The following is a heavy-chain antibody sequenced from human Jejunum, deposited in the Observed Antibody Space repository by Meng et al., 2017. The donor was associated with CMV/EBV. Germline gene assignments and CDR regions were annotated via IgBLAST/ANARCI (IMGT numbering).Heavy chain of an antibody. Sequence: FPFSNHAMGWVRQAPGKGLEWVSVIYSGGSTTYYADSVRGRFTISRDNSDNMLYLQMNSLRAEDTAVYYCAREGHYFDFWVGYFDSWGQGTLVTVSS. CDR2: IYSGGSTT. J-gene: IGHJ4*02. CDR1: FPFSNHA. CDR3: AREGHYFDFWVGYFDS. D-gene: IGHD3-3*01. V-gene: IGHV3-23*03.